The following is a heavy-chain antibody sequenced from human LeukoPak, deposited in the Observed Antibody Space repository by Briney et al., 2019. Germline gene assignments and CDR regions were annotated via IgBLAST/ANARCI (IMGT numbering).Heavy chain of an antibody. J-gene: IGHJ6*02. CDR2: ISNNGGST. CDR3: TRDLAIRFYGMDV. CDR1: GSTFSSYG. Sequence: GGSLRLSCAASGSTFSSYGIHWVRHPPGKGLEYVSAISNNGGSTYYAISVKGRFTISRDNSKSKVYLQMGSVRAEDMAVYYCTRDLAIRFYGMDVGGQGTTVTVSS. V-gene: IGHV3-64*01.